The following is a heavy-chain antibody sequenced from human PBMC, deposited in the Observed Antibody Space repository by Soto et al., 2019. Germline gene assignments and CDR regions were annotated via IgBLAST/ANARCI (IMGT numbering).Heavy chain of an antibody. J-gene: IGHJ4*02. D-gene: IGHD1-26*01. CDR1: GDSVSSNSDA. CDR2: TYYRSKWYN. Sequence: PSQTLSLICVISGDSVSSNSDAWNWIRQSPSRGLEWLGRTYYRSKWYNDYAVSVKSRISINPGTSKNQFSLQLNSVTPEDTAVYYCARIVGGTVDYWGQGTLVTVSS. CDR3: ARIVGGTVDY. V-gene: IGHV6-1*01.